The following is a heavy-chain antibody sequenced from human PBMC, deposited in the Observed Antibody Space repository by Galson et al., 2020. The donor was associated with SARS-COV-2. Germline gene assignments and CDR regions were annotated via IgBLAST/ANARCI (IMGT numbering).Heavy chain of an antibody. V-gene: IGHV5-51*01. D-gene: IGHD3-22*01. CDR3: ARHMGHYYDSSFI. CDR1: GFSFTSYW. CDR2: IYPRASDT. Sequence: GGSLKTPCKGSGFSFTSYWIGWVRQMPGKGLEWIGLIYPRASDTRYSPSFQGQVTISADKSISTAYLQWRSLKAADTAMYYCARHMGHYYDSSFIWGQGTMVTVSS. J-gene: IGHJ3*02.